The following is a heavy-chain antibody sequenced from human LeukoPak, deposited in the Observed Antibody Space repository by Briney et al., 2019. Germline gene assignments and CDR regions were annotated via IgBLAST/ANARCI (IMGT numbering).Heavy chain of an antibody. D-gene: IGHD3-22*01. CDR3: ARGYYYDGSVAY. V-gene: IGHV3-21*01. J-gene: IGHJ4*02. Sequence: GGSLRLSCAASGFTFSTFGFNWVRQAPGKGLEWVSSISHSSTYISYADSVKGRFTISRDNARNSLFLQMNSLRAEDTAVYYCARGYYYDGSVAYWGQGTLVTVSS. CDR2: ISHSSTYI. CDR1: GFTFSTFG.